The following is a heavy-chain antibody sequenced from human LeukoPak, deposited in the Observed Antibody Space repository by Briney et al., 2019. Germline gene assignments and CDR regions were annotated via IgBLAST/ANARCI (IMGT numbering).Heavy chain of an antibody. D-gene: IGHD5-24*01. CDR2: INPSGGST. Sequence: ASVKVSCKASGYTFTSYYMHWVRQAPGQGLEWMGIINPSGGSTSYAQKFQGRVTMTRDTSTSTVYMELSSLRSADPAVYYCARDFVHPDGYNYHTSDYWGQGSLVAASS. V-gene: IGHV1-46*01. J-gene: IGHJ4*02. CDR3: ARDFVHPDGYNYHTSDY. CDR1: GYTFTSYY.